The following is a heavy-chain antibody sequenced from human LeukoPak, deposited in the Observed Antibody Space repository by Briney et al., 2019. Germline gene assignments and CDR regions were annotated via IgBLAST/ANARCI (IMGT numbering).Heavy chain of an antibody. Sequence: TSETLSLTCTVSGGSISSYYWSWIRQPPGKGLEWIGYIYYSGSTNYNPSLKSRVIISVDTSKNQFSLKLSSVTAADTAVYYCARRGIAAAGYDYWGQGTLVTVSS. J-gene: IGHJ4*02. CDR3: ARRGIAAAGYDY. V-gene: IGHV4-59*01. D-gene: IGHD6-13*01. CDR1: GGSISSYY. CDR2: IYYSGST.